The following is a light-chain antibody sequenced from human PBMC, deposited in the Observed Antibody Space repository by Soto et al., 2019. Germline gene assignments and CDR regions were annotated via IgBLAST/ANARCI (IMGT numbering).Light chain of an antibody. V-gene: IGKV1-39*01. Sequence: DVQLTQSPSPLSASVGDRVSISCRASRAITNHLNWYQQKPGKAPILLVYAASTLETGVPSRFSGSGSGTHFTRTIDNLQPEDVATYFCQQNYLTPLTFGGGTKVEI. CDR2: AAS. CDR1: RAITNH. CDR3: QQNYLTPLT. J-gene: IGKJ4*01.